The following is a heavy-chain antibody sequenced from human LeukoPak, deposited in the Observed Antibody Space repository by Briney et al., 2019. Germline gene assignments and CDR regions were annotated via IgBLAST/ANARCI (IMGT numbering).Heavy chain of an antibody. V-gene: IGHV3-23*01. CDR1: GFTFNNYA. CDR2: ISGSGYST. CDR3: AKSARPMVRGVISPDY. D-gene: IGHD3-10*01. Sequence: GGSLRLSCVASGFTFNNYAMTWVRQAPGKGLEWVSAISGSGYSTYYADSVKGRFTISRDNSKNTLYLQMNSLRAEDTAVYYCAKSARPMVRGVISPDYWGQGTLVTVSS. J-gene: IGHJ4*02.